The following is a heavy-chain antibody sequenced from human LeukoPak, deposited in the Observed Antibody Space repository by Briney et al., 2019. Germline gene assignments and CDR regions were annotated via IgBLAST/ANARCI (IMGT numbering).Heavy chain of an antibody. CDR2: LSHSGST. Sequence: SETLSLTCTVSGYSISSDYYWGWIRQPPGMGLEWIGSLSHSGSTYYNPSLKSRVTISVDTSKNQFSLRLRSVTAADTAVYYCARVYRLPVGSFYFDYWGQGTLVTVSS. V-gene: IGHV4-38-2*02. CDR3: ARVYRLPVGSFYFDY. J-gene: IGHJ4*02. D-gene: IGHD5-18*01. CDR1: GYSISSDYY.